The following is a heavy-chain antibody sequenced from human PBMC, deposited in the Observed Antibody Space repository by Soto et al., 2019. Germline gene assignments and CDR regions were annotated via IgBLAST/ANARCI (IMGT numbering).Heavy chain of an antibody. CDR3: ARAPSATGWFDP. D-gene: IGHD2-15*01. CDR2: IYHSGST. J-gene: IGHJ5*02. V-gene: IGHV4-30-2*01. CDR1: GGSISSGGYS. Sequence: SETLSLTCAVSGGSISSGGYSWSWIRQPPGKGLEWIGYIYHSGSTYYNPSLKSRVTISVDRSKSQFSLKLSSVTAADTAVYYCARAPSATGWFDPWGQGTLVTVSS.